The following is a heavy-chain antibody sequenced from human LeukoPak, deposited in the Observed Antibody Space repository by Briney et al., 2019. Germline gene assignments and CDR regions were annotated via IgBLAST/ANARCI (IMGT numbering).Heavy chain of an antibody. CDR3: AKDSPILTI. D-gene: IGHD3-3*01. CDR2: ISDSGGST. J-gene: IGHJ3*02. Sequence: LGGSLRLSCAASGITFRSYGMSWVRQAPGKGLDWVSAISDSGGSTYYADSVKGRYTISRDNSKNTLYLQMNSLRAEDTALYYCAKDSPILTIWGQGAMVTVSS. CDR1: GITFRSYG. V-gene: IGHV3-23*01.